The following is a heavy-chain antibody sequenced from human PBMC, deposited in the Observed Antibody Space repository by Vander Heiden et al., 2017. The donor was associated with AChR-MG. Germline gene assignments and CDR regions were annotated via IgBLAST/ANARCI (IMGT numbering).Heavy chain of an antibody. Sequence: QVQLVESGGGVVQPGGSLRLSCTASGFTFSSYGMHWVRAAPGKGLEWVAFIRYDGSNKYYADSVKGRFTISRDNSKNTLYLQMNSLRAEDTAVYYCAKDLRFFAVGPYYFDYWGQGTLVTVSS. V-gene: IGHV3-30*02. CDR1: GFTFSSYG. CDR3: AKDLRFFAVGPYYFDY. J-gene: IGHJ4*02. D-gene: IGHD3-3*01. CDR2: IRYDGSNK.